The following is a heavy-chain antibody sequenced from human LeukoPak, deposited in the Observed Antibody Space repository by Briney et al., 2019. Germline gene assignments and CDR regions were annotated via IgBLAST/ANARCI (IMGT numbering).Heavy chain of an antibody. CDR3: ARGGVFFDY. D-gene: IGHD3-10*01. CDR2: IYYSGST. V-gene: IGHV4-59*01. Sequence: SETLSLTCSVSGGSISSFYWRWIRQPPGKGLEWIGYIYYSGSTNYNPSLKSRVTISVDTSKNQFSLKLSSVTAADTAVYYCARGGVFFDYWGQGTLATVSS. CDR1: GGSISSFY. J-gene: IGHJ4*02.